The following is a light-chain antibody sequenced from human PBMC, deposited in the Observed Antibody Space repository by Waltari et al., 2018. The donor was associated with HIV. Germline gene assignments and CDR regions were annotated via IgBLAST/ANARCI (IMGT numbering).Light chain of an antibody. Sequence: QSALTQPASVSGSPGPSITISCTGTSSDVGGYNYVSWYQQHPGKAPKPMIYEVSNRPSGVSNRFSGSKSGNTASLTISGLQAEDEADYYCSSYTSSSTLSYVFGTGTKVTVL. CDR2: EVS. J-gene: IGLJ1*01. V-gene: IGLV2-14*01. CDR3: SSYTSSSTLSYV. CDR1: SSDVGGYNY.